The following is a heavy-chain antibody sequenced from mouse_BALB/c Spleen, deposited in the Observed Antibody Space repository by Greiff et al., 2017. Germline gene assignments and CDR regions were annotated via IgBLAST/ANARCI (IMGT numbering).Heavy chain of an antibody. V-gene: IGHV5-4*02. CDR2: ISDGGSYT. J-gene: IGHJ1*01. CDR3: ARYYGRPLYWYFDV. CDR1: GFTFSDYY. Sequence: EVKLVESGGGLVKPGGSLKLSCAASGFTFSDYYMYWVRQTPEKRLEWVATISDGGSYTYYPDSVKGRFTISRDNARNILYLQMSSLRSEDTAMYYCARYYGRPLYWYFDVWGAGTTVTVSS. D-gene: IGHD1-1*01.